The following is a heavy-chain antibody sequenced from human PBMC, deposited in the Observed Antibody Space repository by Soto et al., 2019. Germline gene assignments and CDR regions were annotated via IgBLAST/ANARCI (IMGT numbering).Heavy chain of an antibody. D-gene: IGHD6-6*01. Sequence: PGGSLRLSCAASGFTFSTYDMNWVRQAPGKGPEWVSYISGSGSTIYYADSVKGRFTISRDNANDALYLQMSSLRAEDTAVYYCARRFAYWGQGTLVTVSS. J-gene: IGHJ4*02. V-gene: IGHV3-48*04. CDR1: GFTFSTYD. CDR3: ARRFAY. CDR2: ISGSGSTI.